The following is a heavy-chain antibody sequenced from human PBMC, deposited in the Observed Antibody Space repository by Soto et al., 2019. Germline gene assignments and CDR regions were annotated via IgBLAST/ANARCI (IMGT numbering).Heavy chain of an antibody. CDR1: GGSISSSSYY. V-gene: IGHV4-39*01. CDR2: IYYSGST. CDR3: ASPQYSTFP. J-gene: IGHJ5*02. D-gene: IGHD1-26*01. Sequence: PSETLSLTCTVSGGSISSSSYYWGWIRQPPGKGLEWIGSIYYSGSTYYNPSLKSRVTISVDTSASTAYMELSSLRSEDTAVYYCASPQYSTFPWGQGTLVTVS.